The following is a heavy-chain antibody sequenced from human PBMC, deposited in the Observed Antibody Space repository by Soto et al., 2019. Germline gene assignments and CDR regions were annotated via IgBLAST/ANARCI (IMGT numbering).Heavy chain of an antibody. D-gene: IGHD1-26*01. Sequence: EVQLVESGGGLVQPGKSLRLSCAASGFTFDDHAMHWVRQGPGTGLGWVAHISWYSETLGYADSVKGRFTISRDNAKNSVYLEMNGLIPEDTAVYFCTRGSAAVRSYFFDSWGQGTLVTVSS. V-gene: IGHV3-9*01. CDR3: TRGSAAVRSYFFDS. J-gene: IGHJ5*01. CDR1: GFTFDDHA. CDR2: ISWYSETL.